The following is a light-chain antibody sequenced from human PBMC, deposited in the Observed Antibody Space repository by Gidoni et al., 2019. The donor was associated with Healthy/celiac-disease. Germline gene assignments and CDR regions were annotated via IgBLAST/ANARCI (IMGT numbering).Light chain of an antibody. Sequence: DIQMTQSPSTLSASVGDRVTITCRASQSISSRLAWYQQKPGKAPKLLIYKASSLESGVPSRFSGSGSGTEFTLTISSLRPDDFATYYCQRSWTFGQGTKVEIK. CDR3: QRSWT. CDR2: KAS. CDR1: QSISSR. V-gene: IGKV1-5*03. J-gene: IGKJ1*01.